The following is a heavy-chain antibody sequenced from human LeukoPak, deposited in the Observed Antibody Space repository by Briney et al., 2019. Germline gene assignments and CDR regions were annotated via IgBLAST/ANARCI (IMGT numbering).Heavy chain of an antibody. CDR3: ASLGGVYSSGLDV. V-gene: IGHV4-34*01. CDR1: GGSFSGYY. D-gene: IGHD6-19*01. Sequence: SETLSLTCAVYGGSFSGYYWSWIRQPPGKGLEWIGEINHSGSTNYNPSLKSRVTISVDTSKNQFSLKLSSVTAADAAVYYCASLGGVYSSGLDVWGKGTTVTISS. J-gene: IGHJ6*04. CDR2: INHSGST.